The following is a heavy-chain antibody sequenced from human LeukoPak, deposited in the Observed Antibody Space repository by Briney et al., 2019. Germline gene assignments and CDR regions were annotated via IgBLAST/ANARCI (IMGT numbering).Heavy chain of an antibody. D-gene: IGHD1-26*01. J-gene: IGHJ5*02. Sequence: PGRSLRLSCAASGFTFSYYALHWVRQAPGKGLEWVAVISYDGSNKYYADSVKGRFTISRDNSKNTLYLQMNSLRGEDTAVYYCARAARGSYWVSWFDPWGQGTLVTVSS. CDR2: ISYDGSNK. V-gene: IGHV3-30-3*01. CDR3: ARAARGSYWVSWFDP. CDR1: GFTFSYYA.